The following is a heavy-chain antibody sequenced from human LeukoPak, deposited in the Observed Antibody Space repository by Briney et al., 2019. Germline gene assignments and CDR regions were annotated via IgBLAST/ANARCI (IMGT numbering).Heavy chain of an antibody. CDR1: GGSISSYY. J-gene: IGHJ4*02. CDR2: IYYSGST. Sequence: SETLSLTCTVSGGSISSYYWSWLRQPPGKGLEWIGYIYYSGSTNYNPSLKSRVTISVDTSKNQFSLKLSSVTAADTAVYYCARDSGYYDSSGYSPFDYWGQGTLVTVSS. D-gene: IGHD3-22*01. V-gene: IGHV4-59*01. CDR3: ARDSGYYDSSGYSPFDY.